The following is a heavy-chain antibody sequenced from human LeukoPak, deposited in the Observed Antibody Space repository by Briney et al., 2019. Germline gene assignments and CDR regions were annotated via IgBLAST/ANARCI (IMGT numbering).Heavy chain of an antibody. Sequence: PSVKVSCKASGGTFSSYAISWVRQAPGQGLEWMGGIIPIFGTANYAQRFQGRVTITADESTSTAYMELSSLRSEDTAVYYCASWYYYDSSGYYPPGFDPWGQGTLVTVSS. J-gene: IGHJ5*02. V-gene: IGHV1-69*13. D-gene: IGHD3-22*01. CDR2: IIPIFGTA. CDR3: ASWYYYDSSGYYPPGFDP. CDR1: GGTFSSYA.